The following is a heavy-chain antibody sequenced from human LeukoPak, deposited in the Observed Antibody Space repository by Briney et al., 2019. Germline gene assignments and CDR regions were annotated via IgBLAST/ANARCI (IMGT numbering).Heavy chain of an antibody. V-gene: IGHV1-69-2*01. Sequence: ASVKVSCKVSGYTFTDYYMHWVQQAPGKGLEWMGLVDPEDGETIYAEKFQGRVTITADTSTDTAYMELSSLGSEDTAVYYCATDRGIAAAGALDYWGQGTLVTVSS. CDR3: ATDRGIAAAGALDY. J-gene: IGHJ4*02. D-gene: IGHD6-13*01. CDR2: VDPEDGET. CDR1: GYTFTDYY.